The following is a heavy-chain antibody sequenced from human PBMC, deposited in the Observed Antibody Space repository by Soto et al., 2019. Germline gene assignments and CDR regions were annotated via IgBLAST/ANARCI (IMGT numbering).Heavy chain of an antibody. J-gene: IGHJ4*02. CDR1: GFTFSDCW. CDR2: MKPDGGEI. D-gene: IGHD3-16*02. V-gene: IGHV3-7*03. Sequence: GGSLRLSCTASGFTFSDCWMSWVRQPPGKGLEWVANMKPDGGEINYVDSVRGRLTISRDNAKKSMYLQMDSLRVDDTAVYYCGRDRGYSSFDYWGQGPPVTVSP. CDR3: GRDRGYSSFDY.